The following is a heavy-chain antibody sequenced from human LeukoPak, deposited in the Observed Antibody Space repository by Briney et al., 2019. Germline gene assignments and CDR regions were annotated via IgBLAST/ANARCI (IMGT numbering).Heavy chain of an antibody. CDR3: ARDRRVLLSDYFDY. D-gene: IGHD1-1*01. CDR2: ISPYNDNT. V-gene: IGHV1-18*01. J-gene: IGHJ4*02. CDR1: GYTFTSSV. Sequence: ASVKVSCKASGYTFTSSVISWVRQAPGQGLEWMGWISPYNDNTNYAQKLQGRVTMTTDTSTSTAYMELRSLRSDDTAVYYCARDRRVLLSDYFDYWGQGTLVTVSS.